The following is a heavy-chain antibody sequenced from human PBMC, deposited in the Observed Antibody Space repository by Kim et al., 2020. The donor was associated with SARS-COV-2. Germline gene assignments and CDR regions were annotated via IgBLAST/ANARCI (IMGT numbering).Heavy chain of an antibody. J-gene: IGHJ6*02. CDR2: ISGDGRDL. CDR1: GFAFSNNA. V-gene: IGHV3-23*01. D-gene: IGHD3-10*01. Sequence: GGSLRLSCAASGFAFSNNAMGWVRQAPGKGLEWVSSISGDGRDLYYADSVRGRFTISRDVGKSSLYLQMRSLRVEDTALYYCAKDIWDYSGMDVWGQGTTVTVSS. CDR3: AKDIWDYSGMDV.